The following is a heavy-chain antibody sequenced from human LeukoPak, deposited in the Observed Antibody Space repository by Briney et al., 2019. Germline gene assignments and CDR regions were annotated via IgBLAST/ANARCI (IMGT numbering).Heavy chain of an antibody. CDR1: GGTFSSYA. CDR2: IIPILGIA. Sequence: ASVKVSCKASGGTFSSYAISWVRQAPGQGLEWMGRIIPILGIANYAQKFQGRVTMTRDTSTSTVYMELSSLRSEDTAVYYCARDLIGPDYYDSSGYALSDYWGQGTLVTVSS. V-gene: IGHV1-69*04. D-gene: IGHD3-22*01. J-gene: IGHJ4*02. CDR3: ARDLIGPDYYDSSGYALSDY.